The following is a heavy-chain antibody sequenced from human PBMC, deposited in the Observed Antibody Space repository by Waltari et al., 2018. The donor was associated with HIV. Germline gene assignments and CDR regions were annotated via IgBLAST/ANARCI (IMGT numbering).Heavy chain of an antibody. D-gene: IGHD2-15*01. CDR1: GFILREFA. Sequence: QVQLVESGGGLVQPGGSRRLPCAASGFILREFAIHWVRQAPSKGLEWVAVISRDGSSKYYADSVQGRFTISRDNSKNSLHLHMNSLRPKDTAVYYCAREGIVAAPFDFWGLGTLVTVSS. J-gene: IGHJ4*02. CDR3: AREGIVAAPFDF. V-gene: IGHV3-30*01. CDR2: ISRDGSSK.